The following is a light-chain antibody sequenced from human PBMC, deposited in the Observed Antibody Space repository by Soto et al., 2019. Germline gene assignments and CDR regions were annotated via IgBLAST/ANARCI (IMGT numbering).Light chain of an antibody. CDR3: QQYETFSGT. V-gene: IGKV1-5*01. Sequence: DIQMTQSPSTLSASVGDRVTITCRASQSISSWLAWYQQKPGKAPKLLIYAASSLQSGVPSRFAASGSETEFTLTIDSLQPDDFATYYCQQYETFSGTFGPGTKVDIK. CDR1: QSISSW. J-gene: IGKJ1*01. CDR2: AAS.